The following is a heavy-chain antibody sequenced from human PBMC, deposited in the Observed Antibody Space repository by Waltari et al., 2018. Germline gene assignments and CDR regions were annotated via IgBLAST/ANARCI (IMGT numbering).Heavy chain of an antibody. CDR3: AKVENYYDSSGYTYFNY. J-gene: IGHJ4*02. V-gene: IGHV3-23*01. CDR2: ISGSGGST. Sequence: EVQLLESGGGLVQPGGSLRLSCAASGFTFSSYALSWVCQAPGKGLEWVSAISGSGGSTYYADSVKGRFTISRDNSKNTLYLQMNSLRAEDTAVYYCAKVENYYDSSGYTYFNYWGQGTLVTVSS. D-gene: IGHD3-22*01. CDR1: GFTFSSYA.